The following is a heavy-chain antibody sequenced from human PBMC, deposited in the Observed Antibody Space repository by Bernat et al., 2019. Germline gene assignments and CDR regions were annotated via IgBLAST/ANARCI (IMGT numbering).Heavy chain of an antibody. D-gene: IGHD3-9*01. J-gene: IGHJ4*02. Sequence: EVQLLESGGGLVQPGGSLRLSCAASGFTFSSYAMSWVRQAPGKGLEWVSAISGSGGSTYYADSVKGRFTISRDNSKNTLYLKMNSLRAEDTAVYYCAKVGYFDWLLYYFDYWGQGTLVTVSS. V-gene: IGHV3-23*01. CDR1: GFTFSSYA. CDR3: AKVGYFDWLLYYFDY. CDR2: ISGSGGST.